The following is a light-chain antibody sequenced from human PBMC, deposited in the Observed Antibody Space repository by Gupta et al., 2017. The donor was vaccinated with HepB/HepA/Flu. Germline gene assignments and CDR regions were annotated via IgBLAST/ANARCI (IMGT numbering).Light chain of an antibody. CDR1: QSISSY. CDR2: AAS. Sequence: DIQMTQSPSSLSASVGDSVTITCRASQSISSYLNWYQQKPGKAPKLLIYAASSLQSGVPSRFSGSGSGTDFTLTISSLQPEDFATYYCQQSYSTPLTFGGGTXVEIK. CDR3: QQSYSTPLT. J-gene: IGKJ4*01. V-gene: IGKV1-39*01.